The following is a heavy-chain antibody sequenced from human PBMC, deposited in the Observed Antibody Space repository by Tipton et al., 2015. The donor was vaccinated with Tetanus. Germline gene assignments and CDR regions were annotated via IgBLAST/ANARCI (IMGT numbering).Heavy chain of an antibody. D-gene: IGHD3-10*01. CDR3: ARSHGSGGLLWFDS. CDR2: IFHIGGT. J-gene: IGHJ5*01. CDR1: GGSINNGAYT. V-gene: IGHV4-30-2*06. Sequence: TLSLTCTVSGGSINNGAYTWSWIRQSPGKGLEWIGYIFHIGGTYYNPSLKSRVTISVDGPKNQFSLNLKSATAADTAVYYCARSHGSGGLLWFDSWGQGTLVTVSS.